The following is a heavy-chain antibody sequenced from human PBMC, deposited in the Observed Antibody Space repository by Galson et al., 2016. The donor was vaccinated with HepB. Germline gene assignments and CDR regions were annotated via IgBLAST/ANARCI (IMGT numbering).Heavy chain of an antibody. CDR1: GDSISSSNW. Sequence: LSLTCAVSGDSISSSNWWSWVRQPPGKGLEWIGEMYRSGSTNYNPSLKSRVTISVDKSKNQFSLKLSSVTAADTAVYYCARREGPPIGYYESGSCSGWFDPWGQGTLVTVSS. J-gene: IGHJ5*02. CDR3: ARREGPPIGYYESGSCSGWFDP. D-gene: IGHD3-10*01. V-gene: IGHV4-4*02. CDR2: MYRSGST.